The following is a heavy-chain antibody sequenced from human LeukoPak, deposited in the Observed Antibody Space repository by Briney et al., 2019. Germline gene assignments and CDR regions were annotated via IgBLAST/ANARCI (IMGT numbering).Heavy chain of an antibody. CDR2: ISGSGGST. CDR1: GFNFSSYA. J-gene: IGHJ4*02. D-gene: IGHD3-10*01. CDR3: AIVTVVLLWFGELPS. V-gene: IGHV3-23*01. Sequence: PGGSLRLSCAASGFNFSSYAMSWVRQAPGKGPEWVSAISGSGGSTYYADCVKGRFTISRDNSKNTLYLQMNSLRADDTAVYYCAIVTVVLLWFGELPSWGQGILVTVSS.